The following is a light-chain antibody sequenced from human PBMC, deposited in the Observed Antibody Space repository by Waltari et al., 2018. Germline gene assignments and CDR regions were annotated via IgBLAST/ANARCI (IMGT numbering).Light chain of an antibody. V-gene: IGKV4-1*01. CDR1: QSVLSSSNNQNY. CDR2: WAS. CDR3: QQYDNWPIT. Sequence: DIVMTQSPDSLAVSLGERATINGRSSQSVLSSSNNQNYLAWYQQKPRQPPKLLIYWASTRESGVPDRFSGSGSGTDFTLTISSLQAEDVAVYYCQQYDNWPITFGQGTRLEIK. J-gene: IGKJ5*01.